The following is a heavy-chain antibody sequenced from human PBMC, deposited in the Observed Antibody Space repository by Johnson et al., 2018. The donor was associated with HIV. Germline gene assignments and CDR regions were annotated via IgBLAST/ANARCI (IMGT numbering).Heavy chain of an antibody. CDR3: ARAPQAEILLDAFDI. CDR2: INWNGGNT. V-gene: IGHV3-20*04. CDR1: GFTFDDYG. J-gene: IGHJ3*02. Sequence: VQVVESGGGVVRPGGSLRLSCAASGFTFDDYGMSWVRQAPGKGLEWVSGINWNGGNTDYSDSVKGRFTISRDNAKNSLYLQMNSLRVEDTALYYCARAPQAEILLDAFDIWGQGTMVTVSS. D-gene: IGHD5-24*01.